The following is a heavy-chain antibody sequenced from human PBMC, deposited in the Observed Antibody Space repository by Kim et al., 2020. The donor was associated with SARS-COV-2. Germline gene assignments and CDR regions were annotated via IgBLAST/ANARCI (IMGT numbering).Heavy chain of an antibody. Sequence: GGSLRLSCAASGFTFSSYEMNWVRQAPGKGLEWVSYISSSGSTIYYADSVKGRFTISRDNAKNSLYLQMNSLRAEDTAVYYCARLVGYSYGYRGIDYWGQGTLVTVSS. J-gene: IGHJ4*02. D-gene: IGHD5-18*01. CDR2: ISSSGSTI. CDR1: GFTFSSYE. CDR3: ARLVGYSYGYRGIDY. V-gene: IGHV3-48*03.